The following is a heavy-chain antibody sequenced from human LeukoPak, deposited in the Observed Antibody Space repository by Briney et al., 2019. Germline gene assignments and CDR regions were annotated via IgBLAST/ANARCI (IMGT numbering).Heavy chain of an antibody. Sequence: GGSLRLSCAASGFTFSDHYMDWVRQAPGKGLEWVGRTRKKTNSYTTEYAASVKGRFTISRDDSKNSLYLQMNSLKAEDTAVYYCASAPIAAARRYYFDYWGQGTLVTVSS. V-gene: IGHV3-72*01. CDR1: GFTFSDHY. CDR3: ASAPIAAARRYYFDY. J-gene: IGHJ4*02. CDR2: TRKKTNSYTT. D-gene: IGHD6-13*01.